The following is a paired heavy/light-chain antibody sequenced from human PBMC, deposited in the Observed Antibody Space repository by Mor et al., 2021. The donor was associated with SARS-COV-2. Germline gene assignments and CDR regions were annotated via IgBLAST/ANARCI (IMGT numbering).Light chain of an antibody. CDR3: QQSYSPPFS. CDR1: QNIYSD. V-gene: IGKV1-39*01. J-gene: IGKJ3*01. Sequence: DIQMTQSPSSLSASVGDRVTITCRASQNIYSDLNWYQQNPGKAPKLLIYAASTLQSGVPSRFTGSGSGADFTLTVSSLQPEDFATYYCQQSYSPPFSFGPGTKVEI. CDR2: AAS.
Heavy chain of an antibody. D-gene: IGHD3-3*01. CDR3: AWGYEFWSGYYIH. CDR2: IGGSENNT. CDR1: GFVFSTFA. V-gene: IGHV3-23*01. J-gene: IGHJ4*02. Sequence: EIQLLESGGGLVQPGGSLRLSCAASGFVFSTFALSWVRQAPGRGLEWVSTIGGSENNTYYTDSVKGRFTISSDTSKNTLYLQMNSLRVEDTAQYYCAWGYEFWSGYYIHWGQGTLVTVSS.